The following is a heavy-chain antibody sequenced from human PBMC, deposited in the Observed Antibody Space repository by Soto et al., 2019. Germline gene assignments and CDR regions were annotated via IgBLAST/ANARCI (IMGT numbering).Heavy chain of an antibody. CDR2: INAGNGNT. J-gene: IGHJ4*02. CDR1: GYTFTSYA. V-gene: IGHV1-3*05. D-gene: IGHD2-21*02. Sequence: QVQLVQSGAEEKKPGASLKVSCKASGYTFTSYAMHWVRQAPGKRLEWMGWINAGNGNTKYSQKFQGRVTITRDTSSNTAYMELSSLRSEDTAVYYCARSFVVVTDFDYWGQGTLVTVSS. CDR3: ARSFVVVTDFDY.